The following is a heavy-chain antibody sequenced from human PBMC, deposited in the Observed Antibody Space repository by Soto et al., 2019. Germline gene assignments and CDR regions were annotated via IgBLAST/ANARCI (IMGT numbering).Heavy chain of an antibody. V-gene: IGHV4-31*03. CDR3: AREERSYYYMDV. CDR2: IYYSGST. D-gene: IGHD1-1*01. CDR1: GGSISSGGYY. J-gene: IGHJ6*03. Sequence: QVQLQESGPGLVKPSQTLSLTCTVSGGSISSGGYYWSWIRQHPGKGLEWIGYIYYSGSTYYNPSLKSRVTISVDTSKNQFSLKLSSVTAAATAVYSCAREERSYYYMDVWAKGPRSPSP.